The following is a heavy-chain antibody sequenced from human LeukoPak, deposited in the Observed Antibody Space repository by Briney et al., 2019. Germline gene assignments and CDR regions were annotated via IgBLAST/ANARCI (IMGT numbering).Heavy chain of an antibody. Sequence: ASVTVSCEASGYIFTDYYIHWLRQAPGQGLEWMAWINPNSRGTVFAQKFQGRVTITRDTSITTAYMEFSRLRADDTAIYYCARAIFNSFSCSVFDFWGQGTLVTVSS. D-gene: IGHD2/OR15-2a*01. V-gene: IGHV1-2*02. J-gene: IGHJ4*02. CDR2: INPNSRGT. CDR3: ARAIFNSFSCSVFDF. CDR1: GYIFTDYY.